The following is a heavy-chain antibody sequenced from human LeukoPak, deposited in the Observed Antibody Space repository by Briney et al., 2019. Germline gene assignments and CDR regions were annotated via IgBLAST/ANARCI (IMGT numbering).Heavy chain of an antibody. V-gene: IGHV3-23*01. J-gene: IGHJ4*02. CDR3: AKGILSVNDY. CDR2: ISGSGGST. CDR1: GFTFSNYA. Sequence: GGSLRLSCAASGFTFSNYAMSWVRQAPGKGLEWVSVISGSGGSTYYADSVKGRFTISRDNSKNTLFLQMNSLRAEDTAVYYCAKGILSVNDYWGQGTLVTLSS. D-gene: IGHD2-15*01.